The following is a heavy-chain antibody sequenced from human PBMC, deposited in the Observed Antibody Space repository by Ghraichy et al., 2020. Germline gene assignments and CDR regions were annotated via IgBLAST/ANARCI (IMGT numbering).Heavy chain of an antibody. Sequence: GGSLRLSCAASGFTFSSYGMHWVRQAPGKGLEWVAVISYDGSNKYYADSVKGRFTISRDNSKNTLYLQMNSLRAEDTAVYYCAKDGSGSAGLRFLEWPPSDVMDVWGQGTTVTVSS. CDR1: GFTFSSYG. J-gene: IGHJ6*02. CDR2: ISYDGSNK. CDR3: AKDGSGSAGLRFLEWPPSDVMDV. D-gene: IGHD3-3*01. V-gene: IGHV3-30*18.